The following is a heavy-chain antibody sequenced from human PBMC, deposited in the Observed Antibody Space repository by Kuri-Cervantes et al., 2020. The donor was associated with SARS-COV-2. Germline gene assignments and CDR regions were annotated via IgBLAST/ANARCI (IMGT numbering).Heavy chain of an antibody. CDR2: INHSGST. J-gene: IGHJ5*02. V-gene: IGHV4-34*01. CDR3: ARPSQARTGWFDP. CDR1: GGSFSGYY. Sequence: GSLRLSCAVYGGSFSGYYWSWIRQPPGKGLEWIGEINHSGSTNYNPSLKSRVTISVDTSKNQFSLKLSSVTAADTAVYYCARPSQARTGWFDPWGQGTLVTVSS.